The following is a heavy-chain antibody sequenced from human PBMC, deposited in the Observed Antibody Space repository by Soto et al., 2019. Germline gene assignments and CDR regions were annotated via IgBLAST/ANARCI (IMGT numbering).Heavy chain of an antibody. J-gene: IGHJ4*01. CDR2: ISGSCGST. Sequence: PGGSLRLSCAASGFTFSSYPMSRVRQAPGKGLEWVSAISGSCGSTYYADSVKGRFTISRDNSKNTLYLQMNSLRAEDTAVYYCAKLIDVAGRAFDYWGQGTLVAGSS. CDR1: GFTFSSYP. V-gene: IGHV3-23*01. D-gene: IGHD6-19*01. CDR3: AKLIDVAGRAFDY.